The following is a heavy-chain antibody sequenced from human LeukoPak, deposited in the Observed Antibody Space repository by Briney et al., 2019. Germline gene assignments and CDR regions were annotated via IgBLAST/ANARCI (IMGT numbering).Heavy chain of an antibody. D-gene: IGHD4-11*01. V-gene: IGHV1-2*02. J-gene: IGHJ4*02. CDR2: INPNSGGT. CDR1: GYTFTGYY. Sequence: GASVKVSCKASGYTFTGYYMHWVRQAPGQGLXXXGWINPNSGGTNYAQKFQGRVTMTRDTSISTAYMELSRLRSDDTAVYYCARESDSSLTFIDYWGQGTLVTVSS. CDR3: ARESDSSLTFIDY.